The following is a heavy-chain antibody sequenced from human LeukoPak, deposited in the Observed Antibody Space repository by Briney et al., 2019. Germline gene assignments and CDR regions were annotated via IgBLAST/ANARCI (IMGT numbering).Heavy chain of an antibody. Sequence: GGSLRLSCAASGFTFSNAWMNWVRQAPGKGLEWVSYISSSGSTIYYADSVKGRFTISRDNAKNSLYLQMNSLRAEDTAVYYCARSRGYYSYYFDYWGQGTLVTVSS. CDR2: ISSSGSTI. D-gene: IGHD3-22*01. CDR3: ARSRGYYSYYFDY. J-gene: IGHJ4*02. CDR1: GFTFSNAW. V-gene: IGHV3-48*04.